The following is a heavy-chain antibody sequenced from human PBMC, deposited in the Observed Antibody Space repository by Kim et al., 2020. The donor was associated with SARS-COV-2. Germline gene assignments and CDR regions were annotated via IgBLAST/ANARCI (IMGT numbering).Heavy chain of an antibody. CDR2: IYSGGST. Sequence: GGSLRLSCAASGFTVSSNYMSWVRQAPGKGLEWVSFIYSGGSTYYADSVKGRFTISRHNSKNTLYLQMNSLRAEDTAVYYCARDYGDFYFDYWGQGTLVTVSS. V-gene: IGHV3-53*04. D-gene: IGHD4-17*01. J-gene: IGHJ4*02. CDR3: ARDYGDFYFDY. CDR1: GFTVSSNY.